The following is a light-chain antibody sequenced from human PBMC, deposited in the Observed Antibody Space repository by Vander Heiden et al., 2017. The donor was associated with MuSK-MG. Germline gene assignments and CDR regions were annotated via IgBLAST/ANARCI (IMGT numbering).Light chain of an antibody. CDR2: KAS. Sequence: DIPMTQSPSTLSASVRDRVTITCPASQSISSWLAWYQQKPGKAPKLLSYKASSLESGVPSRYSGRGSGTEFTLTIISLQPDHIPTYYSQQYKSDLYTSGQGTKLEIK. V-gene: IGKV1-5*03. CDR3: QQYKSDLYT. J-gene: IGKJ2*01. CDR1: QSISSW.